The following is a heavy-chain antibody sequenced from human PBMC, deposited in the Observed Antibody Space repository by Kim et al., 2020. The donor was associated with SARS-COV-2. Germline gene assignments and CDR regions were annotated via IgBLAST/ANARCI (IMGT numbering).Heavy chain of an antibody. Sequence: SETLSVTCTVSGGSISSYYWSWIRQPPGKGLEWIGYIYYSGSTNYNPSLKSRVTISVDTSTNQFSLKLSSVTAADTAVYYCARGYYYGSGFDYWGQGTLVTVSS. D-gene: IGHD3-10*01. V-gene: IGHV4-59*01. CDR1: GGSISSYY. CDR3: ARGYYYGSGFDY. CDR2: IYYSGST. J-gene: IGHJ4*02.